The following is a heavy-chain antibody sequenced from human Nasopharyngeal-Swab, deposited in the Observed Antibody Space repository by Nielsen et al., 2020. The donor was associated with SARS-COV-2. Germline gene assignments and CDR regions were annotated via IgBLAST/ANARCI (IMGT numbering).Heavy chain of an antibody. CDR1: GFTFSSSW. Sequence: GESLKISCAASGFTFSSSWIHWVRQAPGKGPVWVSRINFDGSITGYADSVKGRFTISRDNAKNTVYLQMNSLRAEDTAVYYCARDFDKTGDWGQGTLVTVSS. CDR2: INFDGSIT. J-gene: IGHJ4*02. V-gene: IGHV3-74*01. CDR3: ARDFDKTGD. D-gene: IGHD7-27*01.